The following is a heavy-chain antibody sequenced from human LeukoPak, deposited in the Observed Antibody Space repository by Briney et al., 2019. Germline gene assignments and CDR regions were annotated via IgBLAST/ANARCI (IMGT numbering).Heavy chain of an antibody. CDR1: RFTFTSYA. CDR3: ANRGAEVGATVAPGDY. D-gene: IGHD1-26*01. Sequence: GGSLRLSCAASRFTFTSYAMSWVRQAPGKGLEWVSAISYSGGSTYYADSVKGRFTISRNSSKNTLYMQMNGLRAEDTAVYYWANRGAEVGATVAPGDYGGQGTLVTVSS. CDR2: ISYSGGST. J-gene: IGHJ4*02. V-gene: IGHV3-23*01.